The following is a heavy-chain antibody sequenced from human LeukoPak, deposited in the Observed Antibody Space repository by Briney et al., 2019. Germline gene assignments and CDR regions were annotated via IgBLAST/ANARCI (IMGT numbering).Heavy chain of an antibody. CDR1: GFTFSDSS. Sequence: PGGSLRLSCAASGFTFSDSSIHWVRQASGKGLEWVSRIRSKANSYATAYAASVKGRFTISRDDSKNTAYLQMNSLKTEDTAVYYCTSLVGATSDSDYWGQGILVTVSS. V-gene: IGHV3-73*01. CDR3: TSLVGATSDSDY. D-gene: IGHD1-26*01. CDR2: IRSKANSYAT. J-gene: IGHJ4*02.